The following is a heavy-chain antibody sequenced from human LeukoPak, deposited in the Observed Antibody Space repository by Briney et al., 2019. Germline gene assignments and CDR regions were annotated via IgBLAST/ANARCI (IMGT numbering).Heavy chain of an antibody. CDR3: ARDRASGYCSSTSCHHPPDY. J-gene: IGHJ4*02. CDR1: GYTFTNYG. V-gene: IGHV1-18*01. CDR2: ISAYNGNT. D-gene: IGHD2-2*01. Sequence: ASVKVSFKASGYTFTNYGISWVRQAPGQGLEWMGWISAYNGNTNYAQKLQGRVTMTTDTSTSTAYMELRSLRSDDTAVYYCARDRASGYCSSTSCHHPPDYWGQGTLVTVSS.